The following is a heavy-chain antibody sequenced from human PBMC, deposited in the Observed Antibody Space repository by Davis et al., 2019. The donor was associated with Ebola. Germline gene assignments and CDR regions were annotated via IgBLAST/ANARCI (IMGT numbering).Heavy chain of an antibody. J-gene: IGHJ4*02. CDR1: GFTFSSYG. Sequence: PGGSLRLSCAASGFTFSSYGMHWVRQGPGQGLEWVALIWYDGSNKYYADSVKGRFTISRDNSKNTLYLQMNSLRAEDTAVYYCARIHDGSAEDYWGQGTLVTVSS. CDR3: ARIHDGSAEDY. CDR2: IWYDGSNK. D-gene: IGHD3-22*01. V-gene: IGHV3-33*01.